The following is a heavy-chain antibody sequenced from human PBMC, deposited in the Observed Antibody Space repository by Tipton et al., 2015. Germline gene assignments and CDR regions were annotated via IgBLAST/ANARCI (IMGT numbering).Heavy chain of an antibody. V-gene: IGHV3-23*01. D-gene: IGHD4-17*01. J-gene: IGHJ2*01. CDR2: ISGSGGST. CDR3: AKDDSDYGWYFDL. CDR1: GFIFSSYA. Sequence: GSLRLSCAASGFIFSSYAMSWVRQAPGKGLEWVSVISGSGGSTYYADSVKGRFTISRDNSKNTLYLQMNSLRAEDTAVYYCAKDDSDYGWYFDLWGRGTLVTVSS.